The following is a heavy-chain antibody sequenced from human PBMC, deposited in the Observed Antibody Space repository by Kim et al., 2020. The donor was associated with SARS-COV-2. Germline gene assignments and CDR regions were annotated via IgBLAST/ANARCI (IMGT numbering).Heavy chain of an antibody. J-gene: IGHJ5*01. D-gene: IGHD2-15*01. CDR2: VYHSGST. Sequence: SEILSLTCTVSGAYITNHYWSWIRQPPGKGLEWIGNVYHSGSTSYNPSLKSRVTMSAETSKRQFSLQVTSVTAADTAIYYCVREGYFDGGSFFFDSWG. CDR3: VREGYFDGGSFFFDS. V-gene: IGHV4-59*11. CDR1: GAYITNHY.